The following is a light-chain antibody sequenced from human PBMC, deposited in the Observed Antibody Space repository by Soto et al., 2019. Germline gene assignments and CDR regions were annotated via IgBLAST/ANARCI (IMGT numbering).Light chain of an antibody. CDR3: QQYSSYPWP. CDR2: KAS. CDR1: QSISSW. J-gene: IGKJ1*01. V-gene: IGKV1-5*03. Sequence: DIQLTQSPSTLSASVEDRVTITCRASQSISSWLAWYQQKPGKAPKLLIYKASSLESGVPSRFSGSGSGTEFTLTISSLQPDDFATYYCQQYSSYPWPFGQGGKV.